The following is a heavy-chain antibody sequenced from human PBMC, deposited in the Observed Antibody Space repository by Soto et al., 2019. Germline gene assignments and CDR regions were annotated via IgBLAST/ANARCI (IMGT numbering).Heavy chain of an antibody. CDR3: ASARWNY. CDR2: INHDGST. Sequence: QVQLQQWGAGLLKPSETLSLTCAVHGGSFSDNYWSWIRQPPGKGLEWIGEINHDGSTNYNPSLTSRLTISVDTSTHQFSLRLTSVTAADTAVYYCASARWNYWGQGTLVTVSS. D-gene: IGHD6-6*01. CDR1: GGSFSDNY. J-gene: IGHJ4*02. V-gene: IGHV4-34*01.